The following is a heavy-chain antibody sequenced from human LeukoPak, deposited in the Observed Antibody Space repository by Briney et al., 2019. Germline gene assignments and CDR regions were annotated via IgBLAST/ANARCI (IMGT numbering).Heavy chain of an antibody. V-gene: IGHV4-59*01. CDR1: GGSISSYY. Sequence: SETLSLTCTVSGGSISSYYWSWIRQPPGKGLEWIGYIYYSGSTNYNPSLKSRVTISVDTSKNQFSLKLSSVTAADTAVYYCARRVNYYYYMDVWGKGTPVTVS. J-gene: IGHJ6*03. CDR2: IYYSGST. CDR3: ARRVNYYYYMDV.